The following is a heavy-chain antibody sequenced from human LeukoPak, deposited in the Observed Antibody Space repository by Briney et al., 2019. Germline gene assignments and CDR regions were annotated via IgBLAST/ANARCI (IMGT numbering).Heavy chain of an antibody. D-gene: IGHD3-10*01. V-gene: IGHV3-23*01. CDR1: GFNFYSYD. J-gene: IGHJ3*01. CDR2: LSGGGEAS. Sequence: GGSLRLSCAASGFNFYSYDMTWVRQAPGKGLEWVSSLSGGGEASYYADSAKGRFTISRDNASDTLYLQMNSLRVDDTAVYYCAKKWLGGYFDLWGRGTKVTVSS. CDR3: AKKWLGGYFDL.